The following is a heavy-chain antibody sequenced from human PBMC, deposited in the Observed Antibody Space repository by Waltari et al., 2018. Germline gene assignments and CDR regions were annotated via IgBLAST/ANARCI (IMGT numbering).Heavy chain of an antibody. CDR3: ARNRGYSYGDHYDAFDI. V-gene: IGHV1-18*01. CDR1: GYTFTSYG. CDR2: ISAYNGNT. J-gene: IGHJ3*02. D-gene: IGHD5-18*01. Sequence: QVQLVQSGAEVKKPGASVKVSCKASGYTFTSYGISWVRPAPGQGLEWMGWISAYNGNTNYAQKLQGRVTMTTDTSISTAYMELSSLRSEDTAVYYCARNRGYSYGDHYDAFDIWGQGTMVTVSS.